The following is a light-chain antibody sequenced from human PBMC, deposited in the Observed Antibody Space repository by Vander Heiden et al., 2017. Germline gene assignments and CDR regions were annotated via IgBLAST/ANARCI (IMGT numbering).Light chain of an antibody. J-gene: IGKJ2*01. V-gene: IGKV3-11*01. CDR1: QSVSSY. CDR2: DAS. CDR3: QQRSNWPPMYT. Sequence: DIVLTQSPATLSLSPGERATLSCRASQSVSSYLAWYQQKPGQAPRLLIYDASNRATGIPARFSGSGSGTDFTLTISSLEPEDFAVYYCQQRSNWPPMYTFGQGTKLXIK.